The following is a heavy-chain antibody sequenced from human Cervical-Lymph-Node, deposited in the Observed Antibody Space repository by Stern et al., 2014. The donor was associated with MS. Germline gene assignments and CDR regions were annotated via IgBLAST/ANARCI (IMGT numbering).Heavy chain of an antibody. V-gene: IGHV1-46*01. CDR1: GYTFTSYY. Sequence: VQLVESGAEVKKPGASVKVSCKASGYTFTSYYMHWVRQAPGQGLEWMGIIKPSGGSTSYAQKCQGRVTMTRDTSTSTVYMELSSLRSEDTAVYYCARDYGGIAVAGTHFDYWGQGTRVTVSS. D-gene: IGHD6-19*01. CDR2: IKPSGGST. J-gene: IGHJ4*02. CDR3: ARDYGGIAVAGTHFDY.